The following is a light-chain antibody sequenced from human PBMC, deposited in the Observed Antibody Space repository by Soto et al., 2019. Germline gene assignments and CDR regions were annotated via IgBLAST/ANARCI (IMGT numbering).Light chain of an antibody. CDR3: QQYNRYSMLT. Sequence: DIQMTQSPSTLSASVGDRVTITCRASQSISNWLAWYQQKPGKAPKLLIYDASSLKSGVPSRFSGSGSGTEFTLTISSLQPDDFATYYCQQYNRYSMLTFGQGTKVEIK. CDR2: DAS. V-gene: IGKV1-5*01. J-gene: IGKJ1*01. CDR1: QSISNW.